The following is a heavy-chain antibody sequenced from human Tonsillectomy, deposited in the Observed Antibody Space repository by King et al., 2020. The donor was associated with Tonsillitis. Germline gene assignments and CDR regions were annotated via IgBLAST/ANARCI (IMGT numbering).Heavy chain of an antibody. Sequence: VQLVQSGGGVVQPGRALRLSCTASGFTFSSYGMHWVRQAPGKGLEWVAVIWYDGSIKYYADSVKGRFTISIDNSKNTLYLQMNSLRAEDTAVYYCARESSGWFSQSSFDYWGQGTLVTVSS. CDR1: GFTFSSYG. CDR3: ARESSGWFSQSSFDY. J-gene: IGHJ4*02. V-gene: IGHV3-33*08. CDR2: IWYDGSIK. D-gene: IGHD6-19*01.